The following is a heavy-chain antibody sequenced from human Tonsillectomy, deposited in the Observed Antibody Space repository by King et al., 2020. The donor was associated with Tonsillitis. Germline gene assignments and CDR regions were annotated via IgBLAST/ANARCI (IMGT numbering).Heavy chain of an antibody. CDR2: ISSSGNTI. J-gene: IGHJ6*01. D-gene: IGHD3-22*01. Sequence: VQLVESGGGLVKPGGSLRLSCAASGFTFSDYYMHWIRQAPGKGLEWVSYISSSGNTIYYADSVKGRFTISRDNAKNSLYLQMNSLRAEDTAVYYCARDAEYYYDSSGKGGLGVDVWGQGGTGTVSA. V-gene: IGHV3-11*01. CDR3: ARDAEYYYDSSGKGGLGVDV. CDR1: GFTFSDYY.